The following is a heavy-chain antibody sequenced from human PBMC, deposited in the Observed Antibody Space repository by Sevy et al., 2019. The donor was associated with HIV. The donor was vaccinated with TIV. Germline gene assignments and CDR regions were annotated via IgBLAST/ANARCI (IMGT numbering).Heavy chain of an antibody. Sequence: GGSLRLSCAASGFTFSNFWMSWVRQAPGKGLEFVANIKQDGSENFYADSVKGRFTISRDNAKNSLFLQMKNLRVEETAVYYCTRTRPSSAPFVYWGQGTLVSVSS. D-gene: IGHD6-6*01. J-gene: IGHJ4*02. CDR3: TRTRPSSAPFVY. V-gene: IGHV3-7*03. CDR1: GFTFSNFW. CDR2: IKQDGSEN.